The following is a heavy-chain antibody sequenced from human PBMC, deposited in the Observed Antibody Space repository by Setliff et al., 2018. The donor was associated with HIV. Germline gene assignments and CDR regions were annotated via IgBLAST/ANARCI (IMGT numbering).Heavy chain of an antibody. J-gene: IGHJ5*02. CDR3: ARLEYSSSWINAEEYNWFDP. V-gene: IGHV1-18*01. CDR2: INIKNGNT. CDR1: GYIFSTSG. Sequence: ASVKVSCKASGYIFSTSGISWVRQAPGQGLEWMGWINIKNGNTNYEQKLQGRVTMTTDTSTSTAYMELRSLRSDDTAVYYCARLEYSSSWINAEEYNWFDPWGQGTLVTVSS. D-gene: IGHD6-13*01.